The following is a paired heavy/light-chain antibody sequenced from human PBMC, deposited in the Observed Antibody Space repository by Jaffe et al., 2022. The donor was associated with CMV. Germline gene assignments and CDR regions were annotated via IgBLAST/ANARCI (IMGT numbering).Light chain of an antibody. Sequence: QSVLTQPPSVSAAPGQRVTISCSGSSSDIGNNWVSWYQHLPGTAPKLLIYEDEKRPSGIPDRFSGSKSDTSATLDITGLQTGDEAAYYCGTWHSTLSGVVFGGGTKVTVL. J-gene: IGLJ2*01. V-gene: IGLV1-51*02. CDR1: SSDIGNNW. CDR2: EDE. CDR3: GTWHSTLSGVV.
Heavy chain of an antibody. Sequence: QVQLQESGPGLVKSSETLSLTCTVSGDSMRTFYWSWIRQPPGKGLEWIGYVNYRGSTKYNPSLRGRVTVSIATSKNQFSLKLSSVTATDTAVYFCARHVPYGADPNFYYYYYMDVWGKGTTVTVSS. V-gene: IGHV4-59*08. J-gene: IGHJ6*03. CDR1: GDSMRTFY. CDR3: ARHVPYGADPNFYYYYYMDV. CDR2: VNYRGST. D-gene: IGHD4-17*01.